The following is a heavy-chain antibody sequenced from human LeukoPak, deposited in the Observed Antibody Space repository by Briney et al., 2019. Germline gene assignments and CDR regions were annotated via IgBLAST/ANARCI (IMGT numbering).Heavy chain of an antibody. CDR3: ARDGGWYQLLWWFDP. CDR2: INPNSGAT. Sequence: ASVKVSCXASGYTFTGYYMHWVRQAHGRGLEWMGWINPNSGATKYAQKFQGRVTMTRDTSISTAYMEVSRLRFDDTAVYYCARDGGWYQLLWWFDPWGQGTLVTVSS. J-gene: IGHJ5*02. D-gene: IGHD2-2*01. CDR1: GYTFTGYY. V-gene: IGHV1-2*02.